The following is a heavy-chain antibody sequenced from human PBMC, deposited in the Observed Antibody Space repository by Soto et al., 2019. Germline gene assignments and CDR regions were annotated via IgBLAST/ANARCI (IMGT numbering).Heavy chain of an antibody. Sequence: ASVKVSCKASGYTFTSYYMHWVRQAPGQGLEWMGIINPSGGSTSYAQKFQGRVTMTRDTSTSTVYMELSSLRSEDTAVYYCEREGPSDDFDIWGQGTMVTVSS. J-gene: IGHJ3*02. CDR3: EREGPSDDFDI. V-gene: IGHV1-46*01. CDR2: INPSGGST. CDR1: GYTFTSYY.